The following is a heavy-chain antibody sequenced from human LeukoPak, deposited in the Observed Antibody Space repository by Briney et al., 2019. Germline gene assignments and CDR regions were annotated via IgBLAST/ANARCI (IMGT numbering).Heavy chain of an antibody. CDR2: ISSSSSTI. J-gene: IGHJ4*02. CDR1: GFTFSSYS. V-gene: IGHV3-48*04. D-gene: IGHD1-26*01. CDR3: ARDLNVGARGWDY. Sequence: PGGSLRLSCAASGFTFSSYSMNWVRQAPGKGLEWVSYISSSSSTIYYADSVKGRFTISRDNAKNSLHLQMDSLRAEDTAVYYCARDLNVGARGWDYWGQGTLVTVSS.